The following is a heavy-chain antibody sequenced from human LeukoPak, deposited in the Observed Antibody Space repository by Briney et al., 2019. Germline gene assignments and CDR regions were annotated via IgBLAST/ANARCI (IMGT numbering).Heavy chain of an antibody. V-gene: IGHV1-2*02. CDR1: GYTFTAYY. CDR3: ARAPAYGSGTYSHDY. Sequence: GASVKVSCSASGYTFTAYYMHWVRQSPGQGLEWMGGINPNSGGTNYAQNFQGRVTMTRDTSVSTAYMELSRLTSDDTAVYYCARAPAYGSGTYSHDYWGQGAL. CDR2: INPNSGGT. J-gene: IGHJ4*02. D-gene: IGHD3-10*01.